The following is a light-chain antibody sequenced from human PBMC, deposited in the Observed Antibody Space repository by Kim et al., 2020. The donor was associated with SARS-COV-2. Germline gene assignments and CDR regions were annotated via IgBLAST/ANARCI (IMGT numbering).Light chain of an antibody. CDR3: ATWDSNLNAGRV. J-gene: IGLJ3*02. CDR1: SNLESHY. Sequence: QSVLTQPPSVSAAPGPKVTISCSGSSNLESHYVSWYQHFPGTAPKLLIYDNNKRPSGIPDRFYGSKSGTSATLGITGLQTGDEAEYYCATWDSNLNAGRVFGGGTQLTVL. V-gene: IGLV1-51*01. CDR2: DNN.